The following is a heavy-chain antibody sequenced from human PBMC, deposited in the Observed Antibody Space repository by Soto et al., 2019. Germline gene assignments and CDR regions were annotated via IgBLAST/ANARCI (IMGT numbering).Heavy chain of an antibody. CDR1: GGSVSSNSYY. V-gene: IGHV4-39*01. CDR3: VRLGGLATISFYFDY. J-gene: IGHJ4*02. D-gene: IGHD3-16*01. CDR2: VYYSGPT. Sequence: QLQLQESGPGLVKPSETLSLTCTDSGGSVSSNSYYWGWVRQPPGKGLEWIGSVYYSGPTYHNPSPASLCTISVVKSKNQFSLKLLSLSAADPAVYYCVRLGGLATISFYFDYWGQGALVTAAS.